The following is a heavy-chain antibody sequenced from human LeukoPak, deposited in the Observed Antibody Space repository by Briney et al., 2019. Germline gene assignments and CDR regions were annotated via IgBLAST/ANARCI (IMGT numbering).Heavy chain of an antibody. CDR3: AHSLYDSSGYYYFDY. V-gene: IGHV2-5*01. Sequence: ESGPTLVNPTQTLTXTCTFSGFSLSTSGVAVGWIRQPPGKALEWLALNYWNDDKRYNPSLKSMLTITKHNSKYRVVLTMTNMDPVDTATYYCAHSLYDSSGYYYFDYWGQGTLVTVSS. J-gene: IGHJ4*02. CDR1: GFSLSTSGVA. D-gene: IGHD3-22*01. CDR2: NYWNDDK.